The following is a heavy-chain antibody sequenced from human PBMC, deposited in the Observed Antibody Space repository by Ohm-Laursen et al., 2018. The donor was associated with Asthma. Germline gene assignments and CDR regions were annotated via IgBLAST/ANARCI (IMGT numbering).Heavy chain of an antibody. D-gene: IGHD2-15*01. CDR3: AGDGYCSGGSCYDY. CDR2: ISYGGSKK. V-gene: IGHV3-30*03. CDR1: GFSFSSYA. J-gene: IGHJ4*02. Sequence: SLRLSCTASGFSFSSYAMHWVRQAPGMGLEWVAVISYGGSKKFYADSVKGRFTISRDNSKNTLYLQMNSLRAEDTAVYCCAGDGYCSGGSCYDYWGQGTLVTVSS.